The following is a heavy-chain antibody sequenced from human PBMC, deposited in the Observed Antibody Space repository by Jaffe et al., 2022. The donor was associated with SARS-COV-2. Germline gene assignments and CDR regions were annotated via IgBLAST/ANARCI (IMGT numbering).Heavy chain of an antibody. CDR2: ISYDGSNK. CDR1: GFTFSSYA. J-gene: IGHJ5*02. V-gene: IGHV3-30-3*01. CDR3: ARDQRGWFDP. Sequence: QVQLVESGGGVVQPGRSLRLSCAASGFTFSSYAMHWVRQAPGKGLEWVAVISYDGSNKYYADSVKGRFTISRDNSKNTLYLQMNSLRAEDTAVYYCARDQRGWFDPWGQGTLVTVSS.